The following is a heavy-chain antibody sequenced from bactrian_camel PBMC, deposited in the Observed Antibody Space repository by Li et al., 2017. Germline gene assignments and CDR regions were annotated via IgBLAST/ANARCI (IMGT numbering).Heavy chain of an antibody. J-gene: IGHJ7*01. CDR2: INSDGST. D-gene: IGHD6*01. CDR1: GFTFSSYA. Sequence: VQLVESGGGLVQPGGSLRLPCAASGFTFSSYAMSWVRQAPGLERGGVAERKGVAAINSDGSTAYADFAKGRFIISQDNAANIVYLQMNGLKPEDTAMYYCAYATGSCSASPIAYFMNSWGKGTQVTVS. V-gene: IGHV3S40*01.